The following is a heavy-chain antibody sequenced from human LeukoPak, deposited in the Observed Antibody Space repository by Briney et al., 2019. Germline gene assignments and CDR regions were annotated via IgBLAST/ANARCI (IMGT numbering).Heavy chain of an antibody. V-gene: IGHV3-23*01. J-gene: IGHJ6*02. CDR2: IRASGGGT. D-gene: IGHD1-26*01. Sequence: PGGSLRLSCAASGFTFSSFAMAWVRQAPGKGLEWVSVIRASGGGTNYADSVKGRFTISRDNSKSTLYLQMNSLRAEDTAVYYCAKYSRSYGMDVWGQGTTVTVSS. CDR1: GFTFSSFA. CDR3: AKYSRSYGMDV.